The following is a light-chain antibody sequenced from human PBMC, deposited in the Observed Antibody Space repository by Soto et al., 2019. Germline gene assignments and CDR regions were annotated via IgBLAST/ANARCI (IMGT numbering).Light chain of an antibody. CDR1: QSVRSS. Sequence: EVVMTQSPATLSVSPGERATLSCRASQSVRSSLAWYQQKPGQAPRLLIYSASTRAPGIPARFSGSGSETDFTLTISSLQSEDFAVYYCQQYNSWPPITFGQGTRLAIK. V-gene: IGKV3-15*01. CDR2: SAS. J-gene: IGKJ5*01. CDR3: QQYNSWPPIT.